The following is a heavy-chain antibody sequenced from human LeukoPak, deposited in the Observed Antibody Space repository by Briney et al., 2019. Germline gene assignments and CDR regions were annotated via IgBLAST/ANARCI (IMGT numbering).Heavy chain of an antibody. CDR2: IKQDGSAT. CDR3: ARIYSSSWYS. Sequence: PGGSLRLSCAASGFTLSGYWMSWVRQAPGKGLEWVANIKQDGSATYYVDSVKGRFTISSDNAKNSLYLQMNSLRAEDTAVYYCARIYSSSWYSWGQGTLVTVSS. J-gene: IGHJ4*02. D-gene: IGHD6-13*01. V-gene: IGHV3-7*01. CDR1: GFTLSGYW.